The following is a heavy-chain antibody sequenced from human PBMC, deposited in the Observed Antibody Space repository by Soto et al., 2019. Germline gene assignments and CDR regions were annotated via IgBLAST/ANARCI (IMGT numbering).Heavy chain of an antibody. CDR1: GFTFSSYG. V-gene: IGHV3-33*01. D-gene: IGHD3-22*01. J-gene: IGHJ2*01. CDR2: IWDDGSNK. Sequence: QVQLVESGGGVVQPGRSLRLSCAASGFTFSSYGMHWVRQAPGKGLEWVAVIWDDGSNKYYADSVKGRFTISRDNSKNTLYLQMNSLSAEDTAVYYCARSPPNYYDSSGYYYDWYFDLWGRGTLVTVSS. CDR3: ARSPPNYYDSSGYYYDWYFDL.